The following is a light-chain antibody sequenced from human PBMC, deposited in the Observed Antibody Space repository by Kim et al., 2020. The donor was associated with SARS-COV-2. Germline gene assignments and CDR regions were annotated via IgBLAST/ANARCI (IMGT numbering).Light chain of an antibody. J-gene: IGLJ3*02. CDR3: AAWDGSLNVWV. CDR2: GDG. Sequence: QSVLTQPPSASGTPGQRVTISCSGSKSNVGNNPVNWYQQFPGTAPKLLIYGDGQRHSGGFDRFSGSKSGTSASLAIGGLHSEDEADYYCAAWDGSLNVWVFGGGTKLTVL. CDR1: KSNVGNNP. V-gene: IGLV1-44*01.